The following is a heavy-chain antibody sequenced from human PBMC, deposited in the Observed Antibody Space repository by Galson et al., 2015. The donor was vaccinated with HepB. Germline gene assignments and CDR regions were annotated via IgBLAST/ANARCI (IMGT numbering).Heavy chain of an antibody. Sequence: SLRLSCAASGFTLSSYWMHWVRQVPGKGLVWVSRINGDGSRTFYADSVKGRFTISRDNASNTLYLQMNSLRAEDTAVYYCARGGTSGWHKLISLFDYWGQGTLVTVSS. V-gene: IGHV3-74*01. J-gene: IGHJ4*02. D-gene: IGHD6-19*01. CDR3: ARGGTSGWHKLISLFDY. CDR1: GFTLSSYW. CDR2: INGDGSRT.